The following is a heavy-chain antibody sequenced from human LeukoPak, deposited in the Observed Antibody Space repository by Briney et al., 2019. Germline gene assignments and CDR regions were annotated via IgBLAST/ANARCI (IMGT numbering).Heavy chain of an antibody. D-gene: IGHD4-17*01. CDR1: GGTFSSYA. V-gene: IGHV1-69*13. J-gene: IGHJ4*02. CDR2: IIPIFGTA. CDR3: AREVYGDYYFDY. Sequence: ASVKVSCTASGGTFSSYAISWVRQAPGQGLEWMGGIIPIFGTANYAQKFQGRVTITADESTSTAYMELSSLRSEDTAVYYCAREVYGDYYFDYWGQGTLVTVSS.